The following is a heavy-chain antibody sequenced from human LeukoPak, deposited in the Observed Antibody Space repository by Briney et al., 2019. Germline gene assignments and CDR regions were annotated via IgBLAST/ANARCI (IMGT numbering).Heavy chain of an antibody. CDR3: ARDKGNTCIDN. CDR2: IRSDGSNK. Sequence: GGSLRLSCAASGISFSTSGMHWVRQSPDKGLEWVTFIRSDGSNKYYAESVKGQFTISRDNSKNMVYLQMDSLRGEDTAVYYCARDKGNTCIDNWGQGTLITVSS. J-gene: IGHJ4*02. V-gene: IGHV3-30*02. CDR1: GISFSTSG.